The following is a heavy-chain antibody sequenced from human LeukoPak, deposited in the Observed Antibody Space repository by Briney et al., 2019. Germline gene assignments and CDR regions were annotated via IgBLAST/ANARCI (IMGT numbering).Heavy chain of an antibody. D-gene: IGHD2-2*01. Sequence: GRSLRLSCAASGFTFDDYAMHWVGQAPGKGLEWVSGISWNSGSIGYADSVKGRFTISRDNAKNSLYLQMNSLRAEDTALYYCAKATEYCSSTSCYYYFDYWGQGTLVTVSS. CDR1: GFTFDDYA. J-gene: IGHJ4*02. V-gene: IGHV3-9*01. CDR2: ISWNSGSI. CDR3: AKATEYCSSTSCYYYFDY.